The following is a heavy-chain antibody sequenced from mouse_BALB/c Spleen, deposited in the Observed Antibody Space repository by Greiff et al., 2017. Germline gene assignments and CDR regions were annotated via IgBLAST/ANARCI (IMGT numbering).Heavy chain of an antibody. CDR1: GFTFSSFG. CDR3: ARWDGNYPYFDV. V-gene: IGHV5-17*02. Sequence: EVQGVESGGGLVQPGGSRKLSCAASGFTFSSFGMHWVRQAPEKGLEWVAYISSGSSTIYYADTVKGRFTISRDNPKNTLFLQMSSLRSEDTAMYYCARWDGNYPYFDVWGAGTTVTVSS. CDR2: ISSGSSTI. D-gene: IGHD2-1*01. J-gene: IGHJ1*01.